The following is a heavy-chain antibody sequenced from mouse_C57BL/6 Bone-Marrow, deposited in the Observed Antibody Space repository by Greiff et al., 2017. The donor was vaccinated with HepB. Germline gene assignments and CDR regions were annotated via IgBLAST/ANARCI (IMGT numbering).Heavy chain of an antibody. J-gene: IGHJ4*01. CDR1: GFTFSSYG. CDR3: ARLAGTGAMDY. CDR2: ISSGGSYT. V-gene: IGHV5-6*02. D-gene: IGHD4-1*01. Sequence: EVKLVGSGGDLVKPGGSLKLSCAASGFTFSSYGMSWVRQTPDKRLEWVATISSGGSYTYYPDSVKGRFTISRDNAKNTLYLQMSSLKSEDTAMYYCARLAGTGAMDYWGQGTSVTVSS.